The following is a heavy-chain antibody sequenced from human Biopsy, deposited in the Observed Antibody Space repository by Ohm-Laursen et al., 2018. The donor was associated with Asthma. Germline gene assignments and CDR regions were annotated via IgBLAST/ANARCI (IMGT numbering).Heavy chain of an antibody. Sequence: SLRLSCAASGFTFSSYAMSWVRQPPGKGLEWVSAISGSGGITYYADSVKGRFTISRDNSKNTLHLQMNSLRAEDTAVYYCAKAREDIVVVVAVSDSWGQGTLVTVSS. V-gene: IGHV3-23*01. CDR2: ISGSGGIT. J-gene: IGHJ4*02. CDR3: AKAREDIVVVVAVSDS. CDR1: GFTFSSYA. D-gene: IGHD2-15*01.